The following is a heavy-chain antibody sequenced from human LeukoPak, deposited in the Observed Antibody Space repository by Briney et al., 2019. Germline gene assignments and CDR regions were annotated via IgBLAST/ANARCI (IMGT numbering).Heavy chain of an antibody. V-gene: IGHV4-34*01. CDR2: INHSGST. CDR1: GGSFSGYY. D-gene: IGHD3-3*01. CDR3: ASTYYDFWSGYPSNGMDV. J-gene: IGHJ6*02. Sequence: SETLSLTCAVYGGSFSGYYWSWIRQPPGKGLEWIGEINHSGSTNYNPPLKSRATIPVDTSKNQFSLKLSSVTAADTAVYYCASTYYDFWSGYPSNGMDVWGQGTTVTVSS.